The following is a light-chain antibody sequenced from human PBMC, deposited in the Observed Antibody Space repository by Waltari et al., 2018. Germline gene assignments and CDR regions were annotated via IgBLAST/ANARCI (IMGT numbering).Light chain of an antibody. V-gene: IGLV4-69*01. Sequence: QLVLTQSPSASASLGASVKLTCTLSRAHRNYALAWHQQKPERGPRFLMRVNSDGSHYRGDGIPDRFSGSSSVTERYLTISSLQSEDEAAYYCQAWGTGTVFGGGTKLAVL. CDR2: VNSDGSH. CDR3: QAWGTGTV. CDR1: RAHRNYA. J-gene: IGLJ2*01.